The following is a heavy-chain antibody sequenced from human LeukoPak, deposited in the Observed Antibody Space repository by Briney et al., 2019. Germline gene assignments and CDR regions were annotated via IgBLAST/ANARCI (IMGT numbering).Heavy chain of an antibody. V-gene: IGHV4-59*08. CDR1: GGSISSYY. Sequence: PSETLSLTCTVSGGSISSYYWSWIRQPPGKGLEWIGYIYYGGSTNYNPSLKSRVTISVDTSKNQFSLKLSSVTAADTAVYYCARGNGIVGAIFDYWGQGTLVTVSS. J-gene: IGHJ4*02. CDR2: IYYGGST. D-gene: IGHD1-26*01. CDR3: ARGNGIVGAIFDY.